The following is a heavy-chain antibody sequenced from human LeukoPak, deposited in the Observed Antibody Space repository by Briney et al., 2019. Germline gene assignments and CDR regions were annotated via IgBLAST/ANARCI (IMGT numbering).Heavy chain of an antibody. CDR3: ARDDDYLKIFDP. J-gene: IGHJ5*02. V-gene: IGHV1-18*01. D-gene: IGHD4-11*01. Sequence: ASVKVSCKASGYTFSSYGISWVRQAPGQGLEWMGWISGYNGNTNYVQKLQGRVTMTTDTSTSTAYMELRSLRSDDTAVYYCARDDDYLKIFDPWGQGTLVTVSS. CDR2: ISGYNGNT. CDR1: GYTFSSYG.